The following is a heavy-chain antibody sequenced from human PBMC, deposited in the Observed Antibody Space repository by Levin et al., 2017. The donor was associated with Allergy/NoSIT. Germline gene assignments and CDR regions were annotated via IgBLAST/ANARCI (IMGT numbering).Heavy chain of an antibody. V-gene: IGHV4-39*01. J-gene: IGHJ4*02. CDR3: ASLGGFQNPSPPDY. D-gene: IGHD3-16*01. Sequence: SETLSLTCTVSGGSISSSSYYWGWIRQPPGTGLEWIWSIYYSGSTYYNPSLKSRVTISVDTSKNQFSLKLSSVTAADTAVYYCASLGGFQNPSPPDYWGQGTLVTVSS. CDR1: GGSISSSSYY. CDR2: IYYSGST.